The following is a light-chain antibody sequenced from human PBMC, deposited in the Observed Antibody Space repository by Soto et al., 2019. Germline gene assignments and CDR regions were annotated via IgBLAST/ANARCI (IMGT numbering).Light chain of an antibody. CDR1: QDISNY. CDR2: DAS. Sequence: DIQMTQSPSSLSASVGDRVTITCQASQDISNYLNWYQQKPGKAPKLLIYDASNLETGVPSRFSGSGSGTAFTFTISSLQPEDIATYYCQQCDKLPLTFGGGTRVEIK. J-gene: IGKJ4*01. V-gene: IGKV1-33*01. CDR3: QQCDKLPLT.